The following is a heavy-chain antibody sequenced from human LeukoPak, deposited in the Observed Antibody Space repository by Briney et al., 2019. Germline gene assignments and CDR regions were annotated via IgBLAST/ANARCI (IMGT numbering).Heavy chain of an antibody. J-gene: IGHJ4*02. Sequence: KPSETLSLTCTVSGDSISSYYWSWIRQPPGKGLEWIGYIYTSGGTNYIPSLKGRVTISIDTSKNQFSLKLSSVTAADSAVYYCARLTRLSTSPDRYYLDYWGQGTLVTVSS. CDR1: GDSISSYY. V-gene: IGHV4-4*09. CDR2: IYTSGGT. D-gene: IGHD6-6*01. CDR3: ARLTRLSTSPDRYYLDY.